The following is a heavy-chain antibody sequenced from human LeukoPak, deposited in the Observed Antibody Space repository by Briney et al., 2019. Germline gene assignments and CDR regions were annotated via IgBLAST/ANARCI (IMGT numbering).Heavy chain of an antibody. CDR2: ISSSSRNI. Sequence: GGSLRLSCAASGFTFSSYRMNWVRQAPGKGLEWVLSISSSSRNIYYADSVKCRFTSARDNAKNSLYLQMNSLRAEDTAVYYSARDLGPWGQGTLVTVSS. CDR1: GFTFSSYR. CDR3: ARDLGP. D-gene: IGHD3-16*01. V-gene: IGHV3-21*01. J-gene: IGHJ5*02.